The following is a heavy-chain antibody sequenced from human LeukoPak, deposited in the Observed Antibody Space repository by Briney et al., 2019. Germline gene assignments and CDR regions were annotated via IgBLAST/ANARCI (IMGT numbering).Heavy chain of an antibody. D-gene: IGHD2-8*01. CDR3: ASGRCTNGVCYKGYY. V-gene: IGHV3-21*01. Sequence: GGSLRLSCAASRFTFSSYSMNWVRQAPGKGLEWVSSISSSSSYIYYADSVKGRFTISRDNAKNSLYLQMNSLRAEDTAVYYCASGRCTNGVCYKGYYWGQGTLVTVSS. J-gene: IGHJ4*02. CDR1: RFTFSSYS. CDR2: ISSSSSYI.